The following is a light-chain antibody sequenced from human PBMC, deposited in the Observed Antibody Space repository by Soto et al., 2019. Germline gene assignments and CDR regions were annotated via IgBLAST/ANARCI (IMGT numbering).Light chain of an antibody. V-gene: IGLV1-44*01. J-gene: IGLJ1*01. CDR2: SNN. CDR1: SSNIGSNT. CDR3: AAWDDSLNGYV. Sequence: QSVLTQPPSASGTPGQRVTISCSGSSSNIGSNTVNWYQQLPVTAPKLLIYSNNQRPSEVPDRFSGSKSGTSASLAISGLQSEDEADYYCAAWDDSLNGYVFGTVTKITVL.